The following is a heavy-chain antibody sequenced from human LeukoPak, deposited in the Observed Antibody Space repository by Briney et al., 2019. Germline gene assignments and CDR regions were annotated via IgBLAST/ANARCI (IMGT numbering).Heavy chain of an antibody. CDR1: GFTFDDYA. Sequence: GGSLRLSCAASGFTFDDYAMHWVWQAPGKGLEWVAGISDSGGRTNYADSVKGRFTISRDNPKNTLYLQMNSLRAEDTAVYFCAKRGVVIRVILVGFHKEAYYFDSWGQGALVTVSS. D-gene: IGHD3-22*01. CDR2: ISDSGGRT. CDR3: AKRGVVIRVILVGFHKEAYYFDS. J-gene: IGHJ4*02. V-gene: IGHV3-23*01.